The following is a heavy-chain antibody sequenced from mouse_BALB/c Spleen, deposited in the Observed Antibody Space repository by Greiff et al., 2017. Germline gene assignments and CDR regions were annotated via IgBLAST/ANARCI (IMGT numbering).Heavy chain of an antibody. J-gene: IGHJ4*01. CDR2: IWSGGST. CDR3: ARNLGLRDAMDY. Sequence: QVQLQQSGPGLVQPSQSLSITCTVSGFSLTSYGVHWVRQSPGKGLEWLGVIWSGGSTDYNAAFISRLSISKDNSKSQVFFKMNGLQANDTAIYYCARNLGLRDAMDYWGQGTSVTVSS. V-gene: IGHV2-2*02. CDR1: GFSLTSYG. D-gene: IGHD1-1*01.